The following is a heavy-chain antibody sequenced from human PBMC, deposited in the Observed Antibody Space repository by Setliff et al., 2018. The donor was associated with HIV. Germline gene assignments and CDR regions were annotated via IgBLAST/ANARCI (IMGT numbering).Heavy chain of an antibody. J-gene: IGHJ4*02. CDR2: INHSGST. D-gene: IGHD2-15*01. V-gene: IGHV4-34*01. CDR3: ARADCSGGSCYSPGY. CDR1: GGSISGHY. Sequence: SETLSLTCTVSGGSISGHYWSWIRQPPGKGLEWIGEINHSGSTNYNPSLKSRVTISVDTSKNQFSLKLRSVTAADTAVYYCARADCSGGSCYSPGYWGQGTLVTVSS.